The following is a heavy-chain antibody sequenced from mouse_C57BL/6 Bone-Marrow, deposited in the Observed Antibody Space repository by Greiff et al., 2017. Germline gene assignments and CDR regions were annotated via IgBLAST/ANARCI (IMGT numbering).Heavy chain of an antibody. CDR2: IDPANGNT. D-gene: IGHD4-1*01. J-gene: IGHJ2*01. Sequence: VQLQQSVAELVRPGASVKLSCTASGFNIKNTYMHWVKQRPEQGLEWIGRIDPANGNTKYAPKFQGKATITADTSSNTAYLQLSSLTSEEPAIFYCARNWDVGGNYFDYWGQGTTLTVSS. CDR1: GFNIKNTY. V-gene: IGHV14-3*01. CDR3: ARNWDVGGNYFDY.